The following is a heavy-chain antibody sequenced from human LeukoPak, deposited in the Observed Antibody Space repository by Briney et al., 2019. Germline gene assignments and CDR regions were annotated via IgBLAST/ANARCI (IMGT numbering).Heavy chain of an antibody. J-gene: IGHJ3*02. D-gene: IGHD3-16*01. V-gene: IGHV4-31*03. CDR3: ARLLDWGHHAFDI. Sequence: PSETLSLTCTVSGGSISSGGYYWSWIRQHPGKGLEWIGYIYYSGSTYYNPSLKSRVTISVDTSRNQFSLKLSSVTAADTAVYYCARLLDWGHHAFDIWGQGTMVTVSS. CDR2: IYYSGST. CDR1: GGSISSGGYY.